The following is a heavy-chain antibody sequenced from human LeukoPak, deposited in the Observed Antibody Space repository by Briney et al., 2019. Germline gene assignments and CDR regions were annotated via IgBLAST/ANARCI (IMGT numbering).Heavy chain of an antibody. CDR3: ARDDSPPYSGYCY. Sequence: GGSLRLSCAASGFTFSSYWMSWVRQAPGKGLEWVANIKQDGSEKYYVDSVKGRFTISRDNAKNSLYLQMNSLRAEGTAVYYCARDDSPPYSGYCYWGQGTLVTVSS. CDR1: GFTFSSYW. J-gene: IGHJ4*02. CDR2: IKQDGSEK. D-gene: IGHD5-12*01. V-gene: IGHV3-7*01.